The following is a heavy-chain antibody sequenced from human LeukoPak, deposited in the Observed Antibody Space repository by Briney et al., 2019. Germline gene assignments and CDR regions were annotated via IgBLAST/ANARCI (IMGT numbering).Heavy chain of an antibody. Sequence: GGSLRLSCAASGFTFSSHGMNWVRQAPGKGLEWVSGISPSGGITYYTDSVKGRFTISRDNSKNTVSLQMNSLRGEDTAVYYCAKGRRDAYNFDFDYWGQGTLVTVSS. V-gene: IGHV3-23*01. D-gene: IGHD5-24*01. CDR1: GFTFSSHG. J-gene: IGHJ4*02. CDR3: AKGRRDAYNFDFDY. CDR2: ISPSGGIT.